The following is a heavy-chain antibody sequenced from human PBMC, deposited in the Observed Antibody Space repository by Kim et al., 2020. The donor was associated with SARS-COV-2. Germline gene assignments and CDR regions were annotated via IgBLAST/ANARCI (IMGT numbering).Heavy chain of an antibody. CDR3: AREIPPLEYSSSWGAFDI. J-gene: IGHJ3*02. CDR2: ISYDGSNK. CDR1: GFTFSSYA. V-gene: IGHV3-30*04. Sequence: GGSLRLSCAASGFTFSSYAMHWVRQAPGKGLEWVAVISYDGSNKYYADSVKGRFTISRDNSKNTLYLQMNSLRAEDTAVYYCAREIPPLEYSSSWGAFDIWGQGTMVTVSS. D-gene: IGHD6-6*01.